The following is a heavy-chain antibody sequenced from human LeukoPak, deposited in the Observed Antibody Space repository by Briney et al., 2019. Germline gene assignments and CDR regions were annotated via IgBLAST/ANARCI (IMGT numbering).Heavy chain of an antibody. V-gene: IGHV3-13*01. CDR2: IGTAGDT. D-gene: IGHD1-1*01. CDR1: GFTFSDYD. J-gene: IGHJ4*02. CDR3: ARVAKERVGGVYYFDY. Sequence: GGSLRLSCAASGFTFSDYDMHWVRQATGKGLEWVSAIGTAGDTYYTVSVKGRFTISRENAKNSLYLQMNSLRAGDTAVYYCARVAKERVGGVYYFDYWGQGTLVTVSS.